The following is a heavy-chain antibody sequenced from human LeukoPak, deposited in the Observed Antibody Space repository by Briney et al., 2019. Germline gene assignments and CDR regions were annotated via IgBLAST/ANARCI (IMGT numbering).Heavy chain of an antibody. D-gene: IGHD1-26*01. CDR2: IWYDGSNK. J-gene: IGHJ4*02. Sequence: GGSLRLSCAASGFTFSSYGMHWVRQAPGKGLEWVAVIWYDGSNKYYADSVKGRFTISRDNSKNTLYLQMNSLRAEDTAVYYCARGGSYSVAPFDYWAREPWSPSPQ. V-gene: IGHV3-33*08. CDR3: ARGGSYSVAPFDY. CDR1: GFTFSSYG.